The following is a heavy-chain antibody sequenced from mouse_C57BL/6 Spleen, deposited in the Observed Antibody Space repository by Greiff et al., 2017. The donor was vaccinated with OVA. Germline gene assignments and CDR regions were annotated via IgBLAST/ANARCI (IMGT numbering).Heavy chain of an antibody. CDR1: GYTFTSYW. V-gene: IGHV1-53*01. J-gene: IGHJ2*01. Sequence: VQLQQPGTELVKPGASVKLSCKASGYTFTSYWMHWVKQRPGQGLEWIGNINPSNGGTNYNEKFKSKATLTVDKSSSTAYMQLSSLTSEDSAVYYCAREDYGSSHYFDYWGQGTTLTVSS. CDR2: INPSNGGT. D-gene: IGHD1-1*01. CDR3: AREDYGSSHYFDY.